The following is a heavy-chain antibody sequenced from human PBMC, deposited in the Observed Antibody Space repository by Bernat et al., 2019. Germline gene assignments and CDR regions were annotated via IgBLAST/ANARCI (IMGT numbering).Heavy chain of an antibody. D-gene: IGHD3-16*01. J-gene: IGHJ4*02. V-gene: IGHV3-11*06. CDR2: ISSSSTYT. Sequence: QVQLVESGGGLVKPGGSLRLSCAASGFTFSDYSMTWIRQAPGKGLEWVSYISSSSTYTNYADSVKGRFTISRDNAKNSLYLKMNSLRAEDTAVYYCARSYASGSYIDYWGQGTLVTVSS. CDR1: GFTFSDYS. CDR3: ARSYASGSYIDY.